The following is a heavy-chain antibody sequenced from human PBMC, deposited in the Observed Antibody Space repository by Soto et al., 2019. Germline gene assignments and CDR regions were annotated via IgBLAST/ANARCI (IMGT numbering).Heavy chain of an antibody. CDR3: ARDRAYCGGDCYYDAFDI. D-gene: IGHD2-21*01. J-gene: IGHJ3*02. Sequence: EVQLVESGGGLVKPGGFLRLSCAASGFTFSSYSMNWVRQAPGKGLEWVSSISSSSSYIYYADSVKGRFTISRDNAKNSLYLQMNSLRAEDTAVYYCARDRAYCGGDCYYDAFDIWGQGTMVTVSS. V-gene: IGHV3-21*01. CDR1: GFTFSSYS. CDR2: ISSSSSYI.